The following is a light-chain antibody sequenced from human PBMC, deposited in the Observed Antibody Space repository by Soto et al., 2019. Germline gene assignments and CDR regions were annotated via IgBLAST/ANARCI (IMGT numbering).Light chain of an antibody. CDR1: QSVNSN. J-gene: IGKJ4*01. CDR3: QQYNNWPLT. V-gene: IGKV3D-15*01. Sequence: EIQMTQSPSTLSVSPGERATLSCRASQSVNSNLAWYQQKPGQAPRLLIYRASTRATGIPARFSGSGSGTEFTLTISSLQSEDFAVYYCQQYNNWPLTFGGGTKVEIK. CDR2: RAS.